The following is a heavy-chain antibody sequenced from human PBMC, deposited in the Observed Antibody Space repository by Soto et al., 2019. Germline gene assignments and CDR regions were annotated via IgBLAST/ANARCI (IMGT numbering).Heavy chain of an antibody. Sequence: SETLSLTCTVSGGSISSSSYYWGWIRQPPGKGLEWIGSIYYSGSTYYNPSLKSRVSISVDTSKNQFSLKLSSVTAADTAVYYCARPNLAYCSGGSCYAFDIWGQGTMVTVSS. V-gene: IGHV4-39*07. CDR3: ARPNLAYCSGGSCYAFDI. CDR1: GGSISSSSYY. J-gene: IGHJ3*02. D-gene: IGHD2-15*01. CDR2: IYYSGST.